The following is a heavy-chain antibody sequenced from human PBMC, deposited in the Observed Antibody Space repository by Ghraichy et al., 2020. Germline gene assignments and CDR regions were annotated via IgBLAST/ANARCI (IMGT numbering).Heavy chain of an antibody. V-gene: IGHV4-31*03. Sequence: SETLSLTCTVSGGSISSGGYYWSWIRQHPGKGLEWIGYIYYSGSTYYNPSLKSRVTISVDTSKNQFSLKLSSVTAADTAVYYCARDHLKAFDYWGQGTLVTVSS. J-gene: IGHJ4*02. CDR1: GGSISSGGYY. CDR3: ARDHLKAFDY. CDR2: IYYSGST.